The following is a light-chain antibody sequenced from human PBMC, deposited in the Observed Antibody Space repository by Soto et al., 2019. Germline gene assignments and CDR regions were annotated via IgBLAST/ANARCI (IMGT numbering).Light chain of an antibody. Sequence: EIVLTQSPGTLSLSPGERATLSCRASQSVSSSYLAWYQQKPGQAPRLLIYGASSRATGITDRFSGSGSGTKFTLTISRLETDYFEVHHCQPSGSSRTFGQGTQVEIK. CDR2: GAS. CDR1: QSVSSSY. CDR3: QPSGSSRT. V-gene: IGKV3-20*01. J-gene: IGKJ1*01.